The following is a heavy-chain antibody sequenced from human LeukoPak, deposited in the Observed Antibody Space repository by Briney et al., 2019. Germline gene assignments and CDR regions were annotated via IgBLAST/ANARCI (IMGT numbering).Heavy chain of an antibody. CDR1: GYTFTGYY. CDR3: ARDPLEGYYFDY. V-gene: IGHV1-2*02. Sequence: GASVKVSCKASGYTFTGYYMHWVRQAPGQGLEWMRWINPNSGGTNYAQKFQGRVTMTRDTSISTAYMELSRLRSDDTAVYYCARDPLEGYYFDYWGQGTLVTVSS. CDR2: INPNSGGT. J-gene: IGHJ4*02.